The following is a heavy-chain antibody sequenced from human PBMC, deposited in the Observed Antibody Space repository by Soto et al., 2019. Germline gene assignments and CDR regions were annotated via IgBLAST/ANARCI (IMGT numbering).Heavy chain of an antibody. J-gene: IGHJ4*02. D-gene: IGHD1-26*01. Sequence: SETLSLTCTVSGGSISSYYWSWIRQPPGKGLEWIGYIYYSGSTNYNPSLKSRATISVDTSKNQFSLKLSSVTAADTAVYYCARLGGSYAVPHFDYWGQGTLVTVSS. CDR2: IYYSGST. CDR1: GGSISSYY. CDR3: ARLGGSYAVPHFDY. V-gene: IGHV4-59*08.